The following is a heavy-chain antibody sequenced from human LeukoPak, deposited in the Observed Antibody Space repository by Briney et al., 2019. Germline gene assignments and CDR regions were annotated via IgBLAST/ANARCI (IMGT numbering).Heavy chain of an antibody. D-gene: IGHD5-24*01. J-gene: IGHJ4*02. CDR3: ARVDLEMATISYYFDY. CDR1: GGSISSGSYY. CDR2: IYTSGST. Sequence: SETLSLTCTVSGGSISSGSYYWSWIRQPAGKGLEWIGRIYTSGSTNYNPSLKSRVTISVDTSKNQFSLKLSSVTAADTAVYYCARVDLEMATISYYFDYWGQGTLVTVSS. V-gene: IGHV4-61*02.